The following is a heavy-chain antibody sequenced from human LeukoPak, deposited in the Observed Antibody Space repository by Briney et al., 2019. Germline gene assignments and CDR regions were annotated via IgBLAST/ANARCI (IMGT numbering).Heavy chain of an antibody. CDR2: INAGNGNT. CDR1: GYTFTTYA. V-gene: IGHV1-3*01. J-gene: IGHJ4*02. CDR3: ARVYGYFDWYFDC. D-gene: IGHD3-9*01. Sequence: ASVKVSCKASGYTFTTYAMHWVRQAPGQRLEWMGWINAGNGNTIYSQKFHGRVTITRDTSASTAYMELSSLRSEDTAVYYCARVYGYFDWYFDCWGQGTLVTVSS.